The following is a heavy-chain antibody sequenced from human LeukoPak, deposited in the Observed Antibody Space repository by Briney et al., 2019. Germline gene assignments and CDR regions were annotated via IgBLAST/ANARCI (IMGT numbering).Heavy chain of an antibody. J-gene: IGHJ5*02. V-gene: IGHV4-31*03. D-gene: IGHD6-13*01. Sequence: SQTLSLTCTVSGGSISSGGYYWSWIRQQPGKGLEWIGYIYYSGSTYYNPSLKSRVTISVDTSKNQFSLKLSSVTAADTAVYYCAMSGYSSSWYSGWFDPWGQGTLVTVTS. CDR1: GGSISSGGYY. CDR3: AMSGYSSSWYSGWFDP. CDR2: IYYSGST.